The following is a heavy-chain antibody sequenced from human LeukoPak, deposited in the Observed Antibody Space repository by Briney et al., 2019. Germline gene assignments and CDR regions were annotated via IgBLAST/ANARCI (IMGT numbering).Heavy chain of an antibody. J-gene: IGHJ6*02. CDR1: GFTVSSNY. V-gene: IGHV3-53*01. CDR2: IYSGGST. CDR3: ARPEEPLPDGDYYGMDV. D-gene: IGHD4-17*01. Sequence: GGSLRLSCAASGFTVSSNYMSWVRQAPGKGLEWVSVIYSGGSTYYADSVKGRFTISRDNSKNTLYLQMNSLRAEDTAVYYCARPEEPLPDGDYYGMDVWGQGTTVTVSS.